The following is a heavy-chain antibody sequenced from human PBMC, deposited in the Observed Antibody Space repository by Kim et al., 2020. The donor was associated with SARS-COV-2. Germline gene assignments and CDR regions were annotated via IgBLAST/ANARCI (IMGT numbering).Heavy chain of an antibody. Sequence: GGSLRLSCAASGFTFSSYAMSWVRQAPGKGLELVAIITNSGDSTKYADSVKGRVTISRDNSKNTLYLQMNSLSAEDTAAYYCAKGTLGYCSAGRCYPLDYWGQGTLVTVSS. J-gene: IGHJ4*02. D-gene: IGHD2-15*01. CDR1: GFTFSSYA. V-gene: IGHV3-23*01. CDR2: ITNSGDST. CDR3: AKGTLGYCSAGRCYPLDY.